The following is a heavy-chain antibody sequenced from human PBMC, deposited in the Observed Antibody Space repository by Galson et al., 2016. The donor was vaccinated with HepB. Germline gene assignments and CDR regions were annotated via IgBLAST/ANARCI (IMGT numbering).Heavy chain of an antibody. CDR2: IWYDGSSK. CDR1: GFTFSNYA. D-gene: IGHD4-11*01. J-gene: IGHJ5*01. Sequence: SLRLSCAASGFTFSNYAMHWVRQAPGKGLEWVAVIWYDGSSKYYIDSVKGRFTISRDNSKNTLNLQMSSLRAEDTAVYYSAKVATPNRNYENWFDSWGQGTLVTVSS. CDR3: AKVATPNRNYENWFDS. V-gene: IGHV3-33*06.